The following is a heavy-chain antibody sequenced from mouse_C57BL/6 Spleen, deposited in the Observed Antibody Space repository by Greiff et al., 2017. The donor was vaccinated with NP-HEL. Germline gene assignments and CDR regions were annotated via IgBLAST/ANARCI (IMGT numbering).Heavy chain of an antibody. CDR3: ARARGSIAMDY. CDR1: GYSITSGYY. D-gene: IGHD1-1*01. CDR2: ISYDGSN. Sequence: EVQRVESGPGLVKPSQSLSLTCSVTGYSITSGYYWNWIRQFPGNKLEWMGYISYDGSNNYNPSLKNRISITRDTSKNQFFLKLNSVTTEDTATYYCARARGSIAMDYWGQGTSVTVSS. J-gene: IGHJ4*01. V-gene: IGHV3-6*01.